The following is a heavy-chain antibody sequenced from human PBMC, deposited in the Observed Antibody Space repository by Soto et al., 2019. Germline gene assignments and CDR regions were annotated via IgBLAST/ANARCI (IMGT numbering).Heavy chain of an antibody. V-gene: IGHV6-1*01. J-gene: IGHJ6*02. CDR2: TYYRSKWYN. Sequence: PSQTLSLTCAISGDSVSGNSAAWNWIRQSPSRGLEWLGRTYYRSKWYNDYAVSVKSRITINPDTSKNQFSLQLNSVTPEDTAVYYCARDGKWLRLGYYYYGMDVWGQGTTVTVSS. D-gene: IGHD5-12*01. CDR3: ARDGKWLRLGYYYYGMDV. CDR1: GDSVSGNSAA.